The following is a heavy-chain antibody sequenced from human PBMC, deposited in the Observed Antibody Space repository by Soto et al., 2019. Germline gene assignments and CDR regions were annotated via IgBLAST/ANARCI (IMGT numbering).Heavy chain of an antibody. CDR2: ISYDGSNK. Sequence: GGSLRLSCAASGFTFSSYGMHWVRQAPGKGLEWVAVISYDGSNKYYADSVKGRFTISRDNSKNTLYLQMNSLRAEDTAVYYCAKEGHSSSWYSLVGNSDSYYYGMDVWGQGTTVTVSS. V-gene: IGHV3-30*18. D-gene: IGHD6-13*01. J-gene: IGHJ6*02. CDR3: AKEGHSSSWYSLVGNSDSYYYGMDV. CDR1: GFTFSSYG.